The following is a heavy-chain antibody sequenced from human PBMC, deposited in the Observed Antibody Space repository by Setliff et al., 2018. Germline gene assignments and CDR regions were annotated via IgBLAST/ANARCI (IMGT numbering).Heavy chain of an antibody. Sequence: ASVKVSCKVSGYTLTELSMHWVRQAPGQGLEWMGWISAYNGNTNYAQKFQGRVTMTTDTSTSTAYMELRSLRSDDTAVYYCARVSEAAAAGFDYWGQGTLVTVSS. CDR3: ARVSEAAAAGFDY. CDR1: GYTLTELS. CDR2: ISAYNGNT. D-gene: IGHD6-13*01. V-gene: IGHV1-18*01. J-gene: IGHJ4*02.